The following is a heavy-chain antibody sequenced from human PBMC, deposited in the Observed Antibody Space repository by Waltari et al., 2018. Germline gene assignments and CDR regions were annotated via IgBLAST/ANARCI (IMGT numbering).Heavy chain of an antibody. CDR3: ARGPLLSKVDY. D-gene: IGHD1-26*01. V-gene: IGHV4-61*02. Sequence: QVQLQESGPGLVKPSQTLSLTCTVSCGSIASGSYYWSWIRPPAGKGLEWIGRIYNSGSTNTNPALKSRVTIAVETSKNQFSLNLSSVTAADTAVYYCARGPLLSKVDYWGQGTLVTVSS. J-gene: IGHJ4*02. CDR1: CGSIASGSYY. CDR2: IYNSGST.